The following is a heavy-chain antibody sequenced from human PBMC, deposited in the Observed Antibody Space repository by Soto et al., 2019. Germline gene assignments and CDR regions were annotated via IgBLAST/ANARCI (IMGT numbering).Heavy chain of an antibody. J-gene: IGHJ4*02. D-gene: IGHD3-3*01. CDR3: ARERKYYDFWSGYRLPYYFDY. Sequence: ASVKVSCKASGGTFSSYAISWVRQAPGQGLELMGGIIPIFGTANYAQKFQGRVTITADESTSTAYMELSSLRSEDTAVYYCARERKYYDFWSGYRLPYYFDYWGQGTLVTVYS. V-gene: IGHV1-69*13. CDR1: GGTFSSYA. CDR2: IIPIFGTA.